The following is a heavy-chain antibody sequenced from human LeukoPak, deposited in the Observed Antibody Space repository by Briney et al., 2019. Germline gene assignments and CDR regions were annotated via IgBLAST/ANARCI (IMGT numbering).Heavy chain of an antibody. D-gene: IGHD3-22*01. J-gene: IGHJ6*03. CDR1: GYTFTSYD. V-gene: IGHV1-8*01. CDR3: ARDRCPGDSSGCYYYYYMDV. Sequence: GASVQVSCKASGYTFTSYDINWVRQATGQGLEWMGWMNPNSGNTGYAQKFQGRVTMTRNTSISTAYMELSSLRSEDTAVYYCARDRCPGDSSGCYYYYYMDVWGKGTTVTISS. CDR2: MNPNSGNT.